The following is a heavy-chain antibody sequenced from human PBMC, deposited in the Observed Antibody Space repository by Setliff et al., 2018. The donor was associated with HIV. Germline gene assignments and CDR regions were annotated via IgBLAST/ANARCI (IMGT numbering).Heavy chain of an antibody. CDR3: ARASSDIPGVDSNYFDD. Sequence: PSETLSLTCTVSGDSISSGSNYWSWIRQPAGKGLEWIGRIYTSGPRYSPSLENRVTISVDTSKSQFFLMLSSVTAADTAVYYCARASSDIPGVDSNYFDDWGQGTLVTVSS. V-gene: IGHV4-61*02. CDR1: GDSISSGSNY. D-gene: IGHD2-2*01. J-gene: IGHJ4*02. CDR2: IYTSGP.